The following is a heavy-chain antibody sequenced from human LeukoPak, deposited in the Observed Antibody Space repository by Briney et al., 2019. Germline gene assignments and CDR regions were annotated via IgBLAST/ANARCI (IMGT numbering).Heavy chain of an antibody. V-gene: IGHV3-9*01. Sequence: GGSLRLSCAASGFTFDDYAMHWVQQAPGKGLEWVSGISWNSGSIGYADSVKGRFTISRDNAKNSLYLQMNSLRAEDTALYYCAKGRYSYGPNWFDPWGQGTLVTVSS. CDR2: ISWNSGSI. J-gene: IGHJ5*02. D-gene: IGHD5-18*01. CDR3: AKGRYSYGPNWFDP. CDR1: GFTFDDYA.